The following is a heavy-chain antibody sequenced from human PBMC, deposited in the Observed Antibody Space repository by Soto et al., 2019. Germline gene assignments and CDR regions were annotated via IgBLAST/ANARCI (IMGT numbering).Heavy chain of an antibody. D-gene: IGHD3-9*01. CDR3: ARARTPYYDILTGYYDGAYFDY. Sequence: GGSLRLSCAASGFTFSSYSMNWVRQAPGKGLEWVSSISSSSSYIYYADSVKGRFTISRDNGKNSLYLQMNSLRAEDTAVYYCARARTPYYDILTGYYDGAYFDYWGQGTLVTVSS. V-gene: IGHV3-21*01. CDR2: ISSSSSYI. J-gene: IGHJ4*02. CDR1: GFTFSSYS.